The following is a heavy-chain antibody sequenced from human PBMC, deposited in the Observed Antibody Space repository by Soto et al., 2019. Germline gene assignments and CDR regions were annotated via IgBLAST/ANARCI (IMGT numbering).Heavy chain of an antibody. CDR3: ARDRTIRFWEWGRGMDV. D-gene: IGHD3-3*01. CDR2: IWYDGSNK. CDR1: GFTFSSYG. Sequence: QVQLVESGGGVVQPGRSLRLSCAASGFTFSSYGMHWVRQAPGKGLEWVAVIWYDGSNKYYADSVKGRFTISRDNSKNTLYLQMNSLRAEDTAVYYCARDRTIRFWEWGRGMDVWGQGTTVTVSS. J-gene: IGHJ6*02. V-gene: IGHV3-33*01.